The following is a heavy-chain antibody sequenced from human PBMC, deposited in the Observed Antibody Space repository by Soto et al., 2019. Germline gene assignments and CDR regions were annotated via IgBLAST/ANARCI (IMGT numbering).Heavy chain of an antibody. J-gene: IGHJ4*01. CDR3: AKEGPITNWYVDC. D-gene: IGHD1-1*01. V-gene: IGHV3-30*18. Sequence: QVQLVESGGGVVQPGRSLRLSCAASGFTFSSYGMHWVRQAPGKGLEWVTVISYDGKVAYYADSVKGRFTISRDNSKNTLYMQMNSLRREDKAMYYCAKEGPITNWYVDCWAHGHLVPVSS. CDR2: ISYDGKVA. CDR1: GFTFSSYG.